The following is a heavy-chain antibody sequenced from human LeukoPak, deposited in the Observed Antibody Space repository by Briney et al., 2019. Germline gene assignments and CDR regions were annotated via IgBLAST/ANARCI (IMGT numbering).Heavy chain of an antibody. Sequence: AGGSLRLSCAASGFTFSRYAMSWVRQAPGKGLEWVSAIHGSGGSTYYADSVKGRFTISRDNSKNTLYLQMNSLRAEDTAVYYCAKDGSYYYDSTPFDYWGQGTLVAVSS. CDR2: IHGSGGST. J-gene: IGHJ4*02. CDR1: GFTFSRYA. CDR3: AKDGSYYYDSTPFDY. V-gene: IGHV3-23*01. D-gene: IGHD3-22*01.